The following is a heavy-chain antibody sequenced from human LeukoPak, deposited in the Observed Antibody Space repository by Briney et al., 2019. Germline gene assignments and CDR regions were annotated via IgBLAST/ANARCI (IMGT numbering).Heavy chain of an antibody. Sequence: GGSPRLSCAASGFTFSSYAMSWVRQAPGKGLEWVSAISGSGGSTYYADSVKGRFTISRDNSKNTLYLQMNSLRAEDTAVYYCAKDMAIFGVVTTFDPWGQGTLVTVSS. CDR3: AKDMAIFGVVTTFDP. V-gene: IGHV3-23*01. J-gene: IGHJ5*02. CDR2: ISGSGGST. D-gene: IGHD3-3*01. CDR1: GFTFSSYA.